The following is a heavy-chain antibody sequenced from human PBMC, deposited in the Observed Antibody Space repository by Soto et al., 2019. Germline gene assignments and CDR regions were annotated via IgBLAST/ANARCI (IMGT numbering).Heavy chain of an antibody. D-gene: IGHD2-15*01. CDR3: ARAYSGRLPRRADYYFAMDV. Sequence: GSLRLSCAASGFTFSAYDMHWVRQTTGKGLEWVSAIGAADDPYYLGSVKGRFTISRENAKNSLYLQMNSLRAEDTAVYYCARAYSGRLPRRADYYFAMDVWGQGTTVTVSS. CDR1: GFTFSAYD. J-gene: IGHJ6*02. V-gene: IGHV3-13*05. CDR2: IGAADDP.